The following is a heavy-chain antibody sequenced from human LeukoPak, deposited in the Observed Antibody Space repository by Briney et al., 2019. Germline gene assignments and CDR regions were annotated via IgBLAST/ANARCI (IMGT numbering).Heavy chain of an antibody. J-gene: IGHJ6*02. CDR3: AKRVQLERRYYYYGMDV. D-gene: IGHD1-1*01. V-gene: IGHV3-30*18. CDR2: ISYDGSNK. Sequence: GGSLRLSCAASGFTFSSYGMRWVRQAPGKGLEWVAVISYDGSNKYYADSVKGRFTISRDNSKNTLYRQMNSLRAEDTAVYYCAKRVQLERRYYYYGMDVWGQGTTVTVSS. CDR1: GFTFSSYG.